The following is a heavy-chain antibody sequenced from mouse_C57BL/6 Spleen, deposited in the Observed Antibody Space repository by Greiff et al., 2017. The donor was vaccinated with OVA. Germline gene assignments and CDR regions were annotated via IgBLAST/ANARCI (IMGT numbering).Heavy chain of an antibody. J-gene: IGHJ3*01. D-gene: IGHD2-4*01. CDR1: GFSLTSYG. CDR3: ARNNYDYDGAWFAY. V-gene: IGHV2-2*01. Sequence: VQLQQSGPGLVQPSQSLSITCTVSGFSLTSYGVHWVRQSPGKGLEWLGVIWSGGSTDYNEAFISRLSISKDNSKSQVFFKMTSLQADDTAIYDCARNNYDYDGAWFAYWGQGTLVTVSA. CDR2: IWSGGST.